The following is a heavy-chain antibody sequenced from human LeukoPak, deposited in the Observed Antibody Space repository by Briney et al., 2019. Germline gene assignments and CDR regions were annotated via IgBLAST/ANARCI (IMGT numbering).Heavy chain of an antibody. J-gene: IGHJ6*04. D-gene: IGHD4-17*01. CDR1: GGSLSTYY. V-gene: IGHV4-59*01. CDR3: ARDGVWDGDYGFGMDV. CDR2: AYSSVST. Sequence: NPSETLSLTCTVSGGSLSTYYWSWIRQPPGKGLEWIGYAYSSVSTKHNPSLKSRVTIPLDTSKNQFSLKLSSVTAADTAVYYCARDGVWDGDYGFGMDVWGKGTTVTVSS.